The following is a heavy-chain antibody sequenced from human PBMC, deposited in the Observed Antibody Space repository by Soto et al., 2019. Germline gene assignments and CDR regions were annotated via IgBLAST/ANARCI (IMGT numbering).Heavy chain of an antibody. CDR1: GFTFSSYG. CDR3: ARVGVLYCSGGSCSVDAFDI. Sequence: GGSLRLSCAASGFTFSSYGMHWVRQAPGKGLEWVAVIWYDGSNKYYADSVKGRFTISRDNSKNTLYLQMNSLRAEDTAVYYCARVGVLYCSGGSCSVDAFDIWGQGTMVTVSS. CDR2: IWYDGSNK. J-gene: IGHJ3*02. V-gene: IGHV3-33*01. D-gene: IGHD2-15*01.